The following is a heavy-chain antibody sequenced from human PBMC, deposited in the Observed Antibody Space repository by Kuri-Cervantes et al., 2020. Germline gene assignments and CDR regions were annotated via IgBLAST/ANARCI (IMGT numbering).Heavy chain of an antibody. CDR2: VYHSGNT. CDR3: ARGVGSSGYYGGWFDP. CDR1: GYSITSDYY. J-gene: IGHJ5*02. D-gene: IGHD3-22*01. Sequence: SETLSLTCAVSGYSITSDYYWGWIRHPPGEGLEWIGSVYHSGNTYYNLSLRSRVTISVDTSKKQFSLKLSSVTAADTAVYYCARGVGSSGYYGGWFDPWGQGTLVTVSS. V-gene: IGHV4-38-2*01.